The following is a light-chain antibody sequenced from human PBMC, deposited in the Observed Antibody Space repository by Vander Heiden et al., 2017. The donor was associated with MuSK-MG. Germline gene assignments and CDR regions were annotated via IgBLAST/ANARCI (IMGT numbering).Light chain of an antibody. J-gene: IGKJ5*01. CDR3: QRNYNDT. CDR2: SAS. CDR1: QGISSY. Sequence: DIQLTQSPSSLSASVGDRVTITCRVSQGISSYLNWYRQEPGKVPKLLIYSASKLKSGVQSRFSGGGSGTDFTLTSSSRQTEDVATYYDQRNYNDTFGQGTLMETK. V-gene: IGKV1-27*01.